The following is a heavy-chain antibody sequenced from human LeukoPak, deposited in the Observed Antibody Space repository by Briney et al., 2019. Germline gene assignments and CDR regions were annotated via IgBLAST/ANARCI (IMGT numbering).Heavy chain of an antibody. V-gene: IGHV4-30-4*08. Sequence: SETLSLTCTVSGGSISSGDYYWSWIRQPPGKGLEWIGYIYYSGSTFYNPSLKSRLIISVDTSKNQFSLKLGSVTAADTAVYYCARRAWSGYPKPHYYFDYWGQGTLVTVSS. CDR1: GGSISSGDYY. CDR2: IYYSGST. J-gene: IGHJ4*02. CDR3: ARRAWSGYPKPHYYFDY. D-gene: IGHD3-3*01.